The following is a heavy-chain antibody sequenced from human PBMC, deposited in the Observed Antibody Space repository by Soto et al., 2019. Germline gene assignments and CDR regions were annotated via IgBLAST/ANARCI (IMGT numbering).Heavy chain of an antibody. V-gene: IGHV4-61*01. CDR2: IYYTGST. CDR1: GGSVSSGIYY. CDR3: ARVEWEPFHFDY. Sequence: QVQLQESGPGLVKPSETLSLTCTVSGGSVSSGIYYWTWIRQPPGKGLEWIGYIYYTGSTNYNPSLKSRVTISVDTSKNQFSLKLSSVTAADTAVYYCARVEWEPFHFDYWGQGTLVTVSS. D-gene: IGHD1-26*01. J-gene: IGHJ4*02.